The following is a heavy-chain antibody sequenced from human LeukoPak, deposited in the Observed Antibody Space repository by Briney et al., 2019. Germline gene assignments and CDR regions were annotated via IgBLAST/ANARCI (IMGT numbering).Heavy chain of an antibody. V-gene: IGHV1-46*01. CDR1: GGTFSSYA. D-gene: IGHD6-19*01. Sequence: ASVKVSCKASGGTFSSYAISWVRQAPGQGLEWMGIINPSGGSTSYAQKFQGRVTMTTDTSTSTAYMELRSLRSDDTAVYYCARVLAVAGTGDYFDYWGQGTLVTVSS. CDR2: INPSGGST. CDR3: ARVLAVAGTGDYFDY. J-gene: IGHJ4*02.